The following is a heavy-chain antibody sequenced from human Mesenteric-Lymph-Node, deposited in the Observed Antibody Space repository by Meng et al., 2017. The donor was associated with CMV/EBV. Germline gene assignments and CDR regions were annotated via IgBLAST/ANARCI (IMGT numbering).Heavy chain of an antibody. CDR2: MWADGSNE. CDR1: GFTFSDNG. D-gene: IGHD6-13*01. CDR3: AGRITAAGAGGNDY. V-gene: IGHV3-33*01. Sequence: ASGFTFSDNGVHWVRRAPGKGLGWVAVMWADGSNEHYADSVEGRFTIARDTSKSTLYLQMNSLRAEDTAIYCCAGRITAAGAGGNDYWGQGTLVTVSS. J-gene: IGHJ4*02.